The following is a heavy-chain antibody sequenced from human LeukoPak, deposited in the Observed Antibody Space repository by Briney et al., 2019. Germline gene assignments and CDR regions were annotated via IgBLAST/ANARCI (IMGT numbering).Heavy chain of an antibody. CDR1: GGSISTSNYY. J-gene: IGHJ3*02. Sequence: SETLSLTCTVSGGSISTSNYYWGWIRQPPGKGLEWIGNIFYSGSTYYSPSLKSRVTISLDTSRNQFSLKLNSVTAADTAVYYCARDYGDTNDAFDIWGQGTMVTVSS. CDR2: IFYSGST. V-gene: IGHV4-39*07. D-gene: IGHD4-17*01. CDR3: ARDYGDTNDAFDI.